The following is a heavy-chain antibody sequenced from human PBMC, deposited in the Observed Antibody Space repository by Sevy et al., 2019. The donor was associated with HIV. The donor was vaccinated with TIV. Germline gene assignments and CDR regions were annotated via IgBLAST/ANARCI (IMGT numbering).Heavy chain of an antibody. CDR1: GYTFTGYD. CDR3: ARAIRTNYYFDY. V-gene: IGHV1-2*02. Sequence: ASVKVSCKASGYTFTGYDMHWVRQAPGQGLEWMGWINPNSGGTNYAQKFQGRVTLTRDTSIRTAYMELSRLRYDDTAIYYCARAIRTNYYFDYWGQGTLVTVSS. J-gene: IGHJ4*02. CDR2: INPNSGGT. D-gene: IGHD1-7*01.